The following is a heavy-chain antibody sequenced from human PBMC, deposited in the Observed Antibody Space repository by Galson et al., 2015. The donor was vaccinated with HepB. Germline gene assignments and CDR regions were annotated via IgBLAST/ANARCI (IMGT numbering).Heavy chain of an antibody. Sequence: SVKVSCKASGYTFTNYYIHWVRQAPGQGLEWMGIINPSGGSTSYAQKFQDRVTMTRDTSTSTVYMEVSSLRSEDTAVYFCARDLFRHRYYYYYGMDVWGQGTTVTVSS. J-gene: IGHJ6*02. CDR1: GYTFTNYY. V-gene: IGHV1-46*01. CDR2: INPSGGST. CDR3: ARDLFRHRYYYYYGMDV. D-gene: IGHD2-21*01.